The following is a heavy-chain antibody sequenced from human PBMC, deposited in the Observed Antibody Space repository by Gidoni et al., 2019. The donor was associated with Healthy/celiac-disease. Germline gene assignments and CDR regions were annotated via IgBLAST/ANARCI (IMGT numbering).Heavy chain of an antibody. D-gene: IGHD3-22*01. CDR2: INHSGST. J-gene: IGHJ2*01. Sequence: QVQLQQWGAGLLKPSETLSLTCAVYGGSFSGYYWSWIRQPPGKGLEWIGEINHSGSTNYNPSLKSRVTISVDTSKNQFSLKLSSVTAADTAVYYCARAGPLGSGYSLWYFDLWGRGTLVTVSS. V-gene: IGHV4-34*01. CDR1: GGSFSGYY. CDR3: ARAGPLGSGYSLWYFDL.